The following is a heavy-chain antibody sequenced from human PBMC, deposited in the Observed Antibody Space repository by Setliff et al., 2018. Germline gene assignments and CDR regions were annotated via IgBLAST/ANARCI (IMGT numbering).Heavy chain of an antibody. CDR2: FHPYSGHT. J-gene: IGHJ4*02. Sequence: ASVKVSCKASGYIFNNYFLHWVRQAPGQGLEWMGRFHPYSGHTNYAQRLQGRVTMTTDTSTSTAYMELRGLSSDDTAVYYCARAPSSIGVGGSLLHWGQGTLVTVSS. CDR1: GYIFNNYF. D-gene: IGHD6-19*01. V-gene: IGHV1-18*04. CDR3: ARAPSSIGVGGSLLH.